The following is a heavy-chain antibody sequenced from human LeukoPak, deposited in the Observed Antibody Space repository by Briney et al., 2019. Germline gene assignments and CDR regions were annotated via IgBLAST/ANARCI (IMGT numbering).Heavy chain of an antibody. CDR1: GGSISSGDYY. J-gene: IGHJ4*02. CDR2: IYYSGST. CDR3: ARVGFWDYHFDY. V-gene: IGHV4-30-4*01. Sequence: PSETLSLTCTVSGGSISSGDYYWSWIRQPPGKGLEWIGYIYYSGSTYYNPSLKSRVTISVDTSKNQFSLKLSSVTAADTAVYYCARVGFWDYHFDYWGQGTLVTVSS. D-gene: IGHD1-7*01.